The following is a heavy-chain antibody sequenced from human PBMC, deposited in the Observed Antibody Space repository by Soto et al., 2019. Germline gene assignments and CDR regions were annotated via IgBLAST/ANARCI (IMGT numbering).Heavy chain of an antibody. J-gene: IGHJ4*02. CDR1: GYTFTGYY. D-gene: IGHD3-10*01. V-gene: IGHV1-2*02. CDR2: INPHSGGT. CDR3: ARDWAMGRGVFDY. Sequence: QVQLVQSGAEVKKPGASVKVSCKASGYTFTGYYMHWVRQAPGQGLEWMGWINPHSGGTNYAQKFQGGVTMTRDTSISTAYMELSRLRSDDTAVYYWARDWAMGRGVFDYWGQGTLVTVSS.